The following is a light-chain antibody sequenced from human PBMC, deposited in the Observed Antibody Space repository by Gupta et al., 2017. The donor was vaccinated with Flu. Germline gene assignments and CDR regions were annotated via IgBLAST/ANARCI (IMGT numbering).Light chain of an antibody. Sequence: DIQMTQSPSTLSASVGDRVTITCRASQSISSSLAWYQQKPGKAPKLLIYRASNLESGVPSRFSGSGSGTEFTLNISSLQPDDFATYYCQQYNDYPYTFGQGTRLEIK. J-gene: IGKJ2*01. CDR1: QSISSS. V-gene: IGKV1-5*03. CDR2: RAS. CDR3: QQYNDYPYT.